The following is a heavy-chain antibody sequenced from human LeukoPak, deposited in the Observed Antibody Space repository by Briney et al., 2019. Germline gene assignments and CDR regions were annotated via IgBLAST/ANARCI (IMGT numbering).Heavy chain of an antibody. CDR2: IYYSGST. CDR3: ARDPLYGSGEDAFDI. D-gene: IGHD3-10*01. J-gene: IGHJ3*02. CDR1: GGSISSGDYY. V-gene: IGHV4-30-4*01. Sequence: SETLSLTCTVSGGSISSGDYYWSWIRQPPGKGLEWIGYIYYSGSTYYDPSLKSRVTISVDTSKNQFSLKLSSVTAADTAVYYCARDPLYGSGEDAFDIWGQGTMVTVSS.